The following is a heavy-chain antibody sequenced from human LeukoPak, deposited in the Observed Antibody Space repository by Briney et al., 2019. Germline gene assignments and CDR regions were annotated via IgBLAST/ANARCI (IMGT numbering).Heavy chain of an antibody. CDR2: IYYSGST. CDR1: GGSISSSSYY. Sequence: PSETLSLTCTVSGGSISSSSYYWGWIRQPPGKGLEWIGSIYYSGSTYYNPSLKSRVTISVDTSKNQLSLKLSSVTAADTAVYYCARERYYDSSGYGYWGQGTLVTVSS. CDR3: ARERYYDSSGYGY. J-gene: IGHJ4*02. V-gene: IGHV4-39*07. D-gene: IGHD3-22*01.